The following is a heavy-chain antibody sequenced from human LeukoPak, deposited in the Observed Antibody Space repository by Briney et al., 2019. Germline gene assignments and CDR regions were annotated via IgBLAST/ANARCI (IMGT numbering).Heavy chain of an antibody. CDR2: IYTSGST. J-gene: IGHJ3*02. CDR1: GGSISSGSYY. CDR3: ARDQDAFDI. Sequence: SETLSLTCTVSGGSISSGSYYWSWIRQPAGKGLEWIGRIYTSGSTDYNPSLKSRVTISVDTSKNQFSLKLSSVTAADTAVYYCARDQDAFDIWGQGTMVTVS. V-gene: IGHV4-61*02.